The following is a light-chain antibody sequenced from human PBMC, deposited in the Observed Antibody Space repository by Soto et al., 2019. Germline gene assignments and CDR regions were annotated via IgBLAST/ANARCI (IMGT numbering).Light chain of an antibody. CDR3: QSYDSSLSALL. CDR1: SSNIGAGYD. CDR2: ANN. J-gene: IGLJ2*01. V-gene: IGLV1-40*01. Sequence: QAVVTQPPSVSGAPGQRVSISCTGSSSNIGAGYDVHWYQQLPGTAPKLLIYANNNRPSGVPDRFSGSKSGTSTSLAITGLRADDEGDYYCQSYDSSLSALLFGGGTKVTVL.